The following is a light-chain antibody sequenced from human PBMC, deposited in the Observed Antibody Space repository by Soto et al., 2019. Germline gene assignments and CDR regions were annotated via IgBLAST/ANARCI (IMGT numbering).Light chain of an antibody. Sequence: SYELTQSPSVSVSPGQTASITCSGHKLGNKYACWYQQKPGQSPVLVIYQDRKRPSGIPERFSGSNSGNTATLTISGTQAMDEADYYCQAWDSSTVVFGGGTKLTVL. CDR2: QDR. CDR3: QAWDSSTVV. V-gene: IGLV3-1*01. J-gene: IGLJ2*01. CDR1: KLGNKY.